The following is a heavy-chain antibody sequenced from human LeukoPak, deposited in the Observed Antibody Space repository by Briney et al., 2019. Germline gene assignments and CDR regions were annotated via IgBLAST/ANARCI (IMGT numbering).Heavy chain of an antibody. J-gene: IGHJ6*02. D-gene: IGHD1-26*01. CDR3: ARLGRLKSIGANNYYHGMDV. CDR2: IYYTGNT. V-gene: IGHV4-59*08. CDR1: GGSISTYY. Sequence: SETLSLTCTVSGGSISTYYWTWIRQPPGKGLEYIGYIYYTGNTNYNPSLKSRVTISVDTSKNQFSLKLTSVTAADTAVYYCARLGRLKSIGANNYYHGMDVWGQRTTVTVSS.